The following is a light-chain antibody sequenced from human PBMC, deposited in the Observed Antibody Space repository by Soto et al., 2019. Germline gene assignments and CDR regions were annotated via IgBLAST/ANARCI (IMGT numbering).Light chain of an antibody. CDR3: GSYRSSTTFV. CDR1: SSDVGAYNY. J-gene: IGLJ1*01. CDR2: EVR. Sequence: QSVLTQPASVSGSPGQSITISCTGTSSDVGAYNYVSWSQQYPGRAPKVIIFEVRKRPSGVSTRFSGSKSGDTASLTISGLQAEDEADYYCGSYRSSTTFVFGTGTKVTVL. V-gene: IGLV2-14*01.